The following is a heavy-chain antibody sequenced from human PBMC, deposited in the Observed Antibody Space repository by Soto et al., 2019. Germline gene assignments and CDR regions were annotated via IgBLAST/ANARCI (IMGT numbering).Heavy chain of an antibody. CDR1: GFSLSNGKVG. J-gene: IGHJ6*03. Sequence: HVTLKESGPVLVKPTETLTLTCTVSGFSLSNGKVGVSWIRQPPGKALEWLAHIFSNDEKSYRTSLKRRLTISEDTSKSQVVLTMTNVDPVDTATYYCARTLFGRSVAGGYFYMDVWGKGTTVTVSS. CDR3: ARTLFGRSVAGGYFYMDV. CDR2: IFSNDEK. V-gene: IGHV2-26*01. D-gene: IGHD6-19*01.